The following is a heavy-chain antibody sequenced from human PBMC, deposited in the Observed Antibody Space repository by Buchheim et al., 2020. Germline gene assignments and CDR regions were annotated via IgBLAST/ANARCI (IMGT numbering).Heavy chain of an antibody. CDR1: GFSLSTSGEG. V-gene: IGHV2-5*02. CDR3: AHRQRNTPMFVPDY. J-gene: IGHJ4*02. Sequence: QITLRESGPTLVKPTQTLTLTCTFSGFSLSTSGEGVGWIRQPPGKALEWLALIYWDDDKRYSPSLNSRLTITKDTPKNQVGLTMTNMDPVDTGTYYCAHRQRNTPMFVPDYWGQGTL. CDR2: IYWDDDK. D-gene: IGHD3-10*02.